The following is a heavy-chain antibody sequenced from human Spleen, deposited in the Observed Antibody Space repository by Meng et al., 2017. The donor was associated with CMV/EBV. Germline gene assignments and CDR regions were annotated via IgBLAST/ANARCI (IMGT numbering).Heavy chain of an antibody. CDR3: ARDASNRAGWFDH. J-gene: IGHJ5*02. CDR1: GGSINRGGYY. D-gene: IGHD1-14*01. V-gene: IGHV4-31*02. CDR2: IHDSGDT. Sequence: SGGSINRGGYYWTWIRQHPGKGLEWIGFIHDSGDTYYKPSLKSRVSISIDTSENQFSLKLRSVTAADTAIYYCARDASNRAGWFDHWGQGALVTVSS.